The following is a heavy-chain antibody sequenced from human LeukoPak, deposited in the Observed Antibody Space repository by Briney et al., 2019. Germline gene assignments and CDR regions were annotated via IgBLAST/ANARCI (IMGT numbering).Heavy chain of an antibody. J-gene: IGHJ6*02. CDR3: ARGSGVAVGMDV. Sequence: SETLSLTCTVSGGSIDSHYWSWNRQSAGKGLEWIGRFFTGGSTYYNPSLESRVTMSVDTSRNQFSLKLRSVTAADTAVYFCARGSGVAVGMDVWGQGTTVIVSS. CDR2: FFTGGST. CDR1: GGSIDSHY. D-gene: IGHD6-19*01. V-gene: IGHV4-4*07.